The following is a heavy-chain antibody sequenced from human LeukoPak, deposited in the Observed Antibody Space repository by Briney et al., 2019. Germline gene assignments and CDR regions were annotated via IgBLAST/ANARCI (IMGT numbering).Heavy chain of an antibody. Sequence: PAGSLRLSCAASGFTFSNYWMSWLRQAPGQGLEWVANIKQDGSDKYYEASVKGRFTISRDNANNSLYLQMNSLRVEDTAVYYCAMTSGGRPFEYWGQGTLVTVSS. CDR3: AMTSGGRPFEY. D-gene: IGHD1-26*01. CDR2: IKQDGSDK. CDR1: GFTFSNYW. V-gene: IGHV3-7*02. J-gene: IGHJ4*02.